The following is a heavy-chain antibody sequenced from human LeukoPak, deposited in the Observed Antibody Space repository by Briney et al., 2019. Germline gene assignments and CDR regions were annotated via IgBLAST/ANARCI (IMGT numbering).Heavy chain of an antibody. CDR1: GFTFSSYG. Sequence: GGSLRLSCAASGFTFSSYGMHWVRQAPGKGLEWVAVIWYDGSNKYYADSVKGRFTISRDNSKNTLYLQMNSLRAEDTAVYYCARGSDIVVVGSFDAFDIWGQGTMVTVSS. V-gene: IGHV3-33*01. CDR2: IWYDGSNK. J-gene: IGHJ3*02. CDR3: ARGSDIVVVGSFDAFDI. D-gene: IGHD2-15*01.